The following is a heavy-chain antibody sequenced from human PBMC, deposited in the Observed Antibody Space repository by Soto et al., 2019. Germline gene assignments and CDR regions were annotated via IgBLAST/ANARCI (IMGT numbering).Heavy chain of an antibody. J-gene: IGHJ6*02. D-gene: IGHD6-25*01. CDR3: ARDPVDLFGYMDV. CDR2: IIPLLKTV. CDR1: GGTFASYS. Sequence: QEELVQSGAEVKKPGSSVNVSCKASGGTFASYSITWVRQAPGQRLEWMGEIIPLLKTVNYAQKFHGRVTITGDRSTSTVYMALSRLRSDDTAVYYCARDPVDLFGYMDVWGHGTTVTVS. V-gene: IGHV1-69*06.